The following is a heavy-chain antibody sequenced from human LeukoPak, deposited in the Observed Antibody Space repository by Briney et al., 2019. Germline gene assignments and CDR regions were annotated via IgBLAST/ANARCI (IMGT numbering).Heavy chain of an antibody. V-gene: IGHV4-59*01. D-gene: IGHD3-16*02. CDR3: ARALGDLTGSGSYRYGMDV. J-gene: IGHJ6*02. CDR2: IYYSGST. CDR1: GGSISSYY. Sequence: SETLSLTCTVSGGSISSYYWSWIRQPPGKGLEWIGYIYYSGSTNYNPSLKSRVTISVATYKTKTSLKLQTVTPADTAVYYCARALGDLTGSGSYRYGMDVWGQGTTVTVSS.